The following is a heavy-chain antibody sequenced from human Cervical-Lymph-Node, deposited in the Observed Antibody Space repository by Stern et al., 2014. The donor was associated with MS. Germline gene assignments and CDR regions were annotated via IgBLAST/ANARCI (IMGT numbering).Heavy chain of an antibody. V-gene: IGHV1-18*01. J-gene: IGHJ6*02. CDR2: ISAYNGNT. Sequence: VQLVESGAEVKKPGASVKVSCKASGYTFTSYGISWVRQAPGQGLEWLGWISAYNGNTNYAQKLQGRVTMTTDTSTSPAYMELRSLRSDDTAVYYCARDPGYYGSQAVYGMDVWGQGTTVTVSS. D-gene: IGHD3-10*01. CDR1: GYTFTSYG. CDR3: ARDPGYYGSQAVYGMDV.